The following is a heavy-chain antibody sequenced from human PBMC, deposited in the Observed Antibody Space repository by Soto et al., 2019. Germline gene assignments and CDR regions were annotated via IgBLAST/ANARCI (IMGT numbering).Heavy chain of an antibody. CDR1: GFTFSSYA. V-gene: IGHV3-23*01. CDR2: ISGSGAGT. CDR3: AKFLVVGPPGYGMDV. Sequence: GSLRLSCAASGFTFSSYAMHWVRQAPGKGLEWVSVISGSGAGTYYADSVKGRFIISRDNSKNTVYLQMNSLRAEDTAVYYCAKFLVVGPPGYGMDVWGQGTTVTVSS. J-gene: IGHJ6*02. D-gene: IGHD2-15*01.